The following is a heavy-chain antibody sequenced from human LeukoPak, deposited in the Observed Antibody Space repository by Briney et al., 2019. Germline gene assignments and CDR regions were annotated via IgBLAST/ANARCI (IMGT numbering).Heavy chain of an antibody. D-gene: IGHD3-22*01. CDR2: ISYDGSNK. CDR3: AKGGDYYDSSGYPWAEYFQH. V-gene: IGHV3-30*04. Sequence: PGRSLRLSCAASGFTFSSYAMHWVRQAPGKGLEWVAVISYDGSNKYYADSVKGRFTISRDNSKNTLYLQMNSLRAEDTAVYYCAKGGDYYDSSGYPWAEYFQHWGQGTLVSVSS. CDR1: GFTFSSYA. J-gene: IGHJ1*01.